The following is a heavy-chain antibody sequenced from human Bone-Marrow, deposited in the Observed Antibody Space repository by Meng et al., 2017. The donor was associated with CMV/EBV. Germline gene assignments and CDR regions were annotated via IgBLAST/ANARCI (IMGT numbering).Heavy chain of an antibody. V-gene: IGHV1-69*16. Sequence: SVKVSCKASGGTFSSYTISWVRQAPGQGLEWMGRIIPILGIANYAQKFQGRVTITTDESTSTAYMELSSLRSEDTAVYYCARGGGWPSVYYFDYWGQGTLVTVSS. D-gene: IGHD1-26*01. CDR3: ARGGGWPSVYYFDY. J-gene: IGHJ4*02. CDR1: GGTFSSYT. CDR2: IIPILGIA.